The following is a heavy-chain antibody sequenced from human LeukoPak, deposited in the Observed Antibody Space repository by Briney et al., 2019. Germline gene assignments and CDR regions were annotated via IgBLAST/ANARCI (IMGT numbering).Heavy chain of an antibody. Sequence: SSETLSLTCTVSGGSISSYYWSWIRQPPGKGLEWVGYIYYSGSTNYNPSLKSRVTISVDTYKNQFSLKLSSVTAADTAVYYCARDPGNRKRYWYFDLWGRGTLVTVSS. J-gene: IGHJ2*01. V-gene: IGHV4-59*01. CDR3: ARDPGNRKRYWYFDL. CDR1: GGSISSYY. D-gene: IGHD4-23*01. CDR2: IYYSGST.